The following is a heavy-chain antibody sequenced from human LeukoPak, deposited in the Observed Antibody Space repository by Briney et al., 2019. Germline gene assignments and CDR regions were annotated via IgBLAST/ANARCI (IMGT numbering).Heavy chain of an antibody. CDR2: INTNSGGT. Sequence: ASVKVSCKGSGFTFTSSAMDWVRQAPGQGGEGMGWINTNSGGTNYAQKSQGWVTMTRDTSITTAYMELSRLRSDDTAVYYCASLGEDYYGMDVWGQGTTVTVSS. J-gene: IGHJ6*02. CDR1: GFTFTSSA. V-gene: IGHV1-2*04. CDR3: ASLGEDYYGMDV. D-gene: IGHD3-10*01.